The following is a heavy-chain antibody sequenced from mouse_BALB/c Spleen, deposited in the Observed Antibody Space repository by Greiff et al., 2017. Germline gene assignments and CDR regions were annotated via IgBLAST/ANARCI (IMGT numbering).Heavy chain of an antibody. CDR1: GYTFTEYT. D-gene: IGHD2-4*01. J-gene: IGHJ3*01. CDR3: ARSLSTMITTAWFAY. CDR2: INPNNGGT. Sequence: VQLKESGPELVKPGASVKISCKTSGYTFTEYTMHWVKQSHGKSLEWIGGINPNNGGTSYNQKFKGKATLTVDKSSSTAYMELRSLTSEDSAVYYCARSLSTMITTAWFAYWGQGTLVTVSA. V-gene: IGHV1-18*01.